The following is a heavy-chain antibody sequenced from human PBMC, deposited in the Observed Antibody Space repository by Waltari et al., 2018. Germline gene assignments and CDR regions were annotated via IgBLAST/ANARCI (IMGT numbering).Heavy chain of an antibody. CDR1: GGSISTHY. CDR2: INHSGST. D-gene: IGHD3-9*01. J-gene: IGHJ4*02. V-gene: IGHV4-59*11. Sequence: QVQLQESDPGLVKPSETLSLTCTVSGGSISTHYWSWIRQPPGKGLEWIGEINHSGSTNYNPSLKSRVTISVDTSKNQFSLKLSSVTAADTAVYYCARDGLTSWGQGTLVTVSS. CDR3: ARDGLTS.